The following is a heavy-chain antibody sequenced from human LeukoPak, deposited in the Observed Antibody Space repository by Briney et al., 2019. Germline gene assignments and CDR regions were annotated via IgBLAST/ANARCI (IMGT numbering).Heavy chain of an antibody. CDR2: FDPEDGET. V-gene: IGHV1-24*01. Sequence: GASVKVSCKVSGYTLTELSMHWVRQAPGKGLEWMGGFDPEDGETIYAQKFQGRVTMTEDTSTDTAYMEPSSLRSEDTAVYYCATPSTGYCSGGSCYSGAFDIWGQGTMVTVSS. D-gene: IGHD2-15*01. J-gene: IGHJ3*02. CDR3: ATPSTGYCSGGSCYSGAFDI. CDR1: GYTLTELS.